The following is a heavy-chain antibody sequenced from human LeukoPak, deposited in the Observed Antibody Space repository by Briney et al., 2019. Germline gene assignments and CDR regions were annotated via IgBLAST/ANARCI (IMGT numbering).Heavy chain of an antibody. CDR1: GYSFTSYW. CDR2: IDPSDSYT. CDR3: ARRGIAAADSSLVNDY. V-gene: IGHV5-10-1*01. J-gene: IGHJ4*02. D-gene: IGHD6-13*01. Sequence: GESLKISCKGSGYSFTSYWISWVRQMPGKGLEWMGRIDPSDSYTNYSPSLQGHVTISADKSISTAYLQWSSLKASDTAMYYCARRGIAAADSSLVNDYWGQGTLVTVSS.